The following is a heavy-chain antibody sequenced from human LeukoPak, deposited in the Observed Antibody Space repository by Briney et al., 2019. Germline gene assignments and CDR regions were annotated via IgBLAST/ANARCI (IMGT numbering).Heavy chain of an antibody. V-gene: IGHV3-30*18. J-gene: IGHJ4*02. D-gene: IGHD2-21*02. CDR2: ISYDGSNK. Sequence: PGRSLRLSCAASGFTFSSYGMHWVRQAPGKGLEWVAVISYDGSNKYYADSVKGRFTISRDNSKNTLYLQMNSLRAEDTAVYYCANGHRVVTATYFDYWGQGTLVTVSS. CDR3: ANGHRVVTATYFDY. CDR1: GFTFSSYG.